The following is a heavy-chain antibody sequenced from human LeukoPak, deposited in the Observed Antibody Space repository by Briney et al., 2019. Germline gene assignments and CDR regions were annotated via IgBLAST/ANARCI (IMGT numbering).Heavy chain of an antibody. D-gene: IGHD3-10*01. CDR2: IYYSGST. CDR1: GGSISSSSYY. CDR3: ARLFGLPARGVIIGYYFDY. V-gene: IGHV4-39*01. J-gene: IGHJ4*02. Sequence: PSETLSLTCTVSGGSISSSSYYWGWIRQPPGKGLEWIGSIYYSGSTYYNPPLKSRVTISVDTSKNQFSLKLSSLTAADTAVYYCARLFGLPARGVIIGYYFDYWGQGTLVTVSS.